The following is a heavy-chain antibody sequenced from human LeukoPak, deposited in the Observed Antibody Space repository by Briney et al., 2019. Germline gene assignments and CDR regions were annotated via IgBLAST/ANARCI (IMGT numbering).Heavy chain of an antibody. V-gene: IGHV3-7*04. CDR1: GFPFSSYW. CDR2: IKQDGSEK. CDR3: ARAGVVHWLQDY. Sequence: GGSLRLSCAASGFPFSSYWVSWVRQAPGKGLEWVANIKQDGSEKYYVDSLKGRFTISRDNAQNSLFLQMNSLRAEDTAVYYCARAGVVHWLQDYWGQGTLVTVSS. J-gene: IGHJ4*02. D-gene: IGHD3-9*01.